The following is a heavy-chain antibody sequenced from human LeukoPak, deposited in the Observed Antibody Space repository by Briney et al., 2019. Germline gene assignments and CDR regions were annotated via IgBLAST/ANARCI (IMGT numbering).Heavy chain of an antibody. CDR2: IYYSGST. CDR1: GGSISSGGYY. D-gene: IGHD3-22*01. Sequence: SQTLSLTCTVSGGSISSGGYYWSWIRQHPGKGLEWIGYIYYSGSTYYNPSLKSRVTISVDTSKNQFSLKLSSVTAADTAVYYCARLYDSSGYYHDYWGQGTLVTVSS. V-gene: IGHV4-31*03. J-gene: IGHJ4*02. CDR3: ARLYDSSGYYHDY.